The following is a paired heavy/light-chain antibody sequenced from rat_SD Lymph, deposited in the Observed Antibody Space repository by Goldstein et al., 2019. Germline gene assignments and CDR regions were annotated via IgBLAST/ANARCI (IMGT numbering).Heavy chain of an antibody. CDR1: GFTFSNYG. J-gene: IGHJ2*01. D-gene: IGHD1-2*01. V-gene: IGHV5-34*01. CDR3: ARHWRAAIFDY. Sequence: EVQLVESGGGLVQPGRSLKLSCLASGFTFSNYGMNWIRQAPGKGLEWVASISSSSSYIYYADTVKGRFTISRDNAKNTLYLQMTSLRSEDTALYYCARHWRAAIFDYWGQGVMVTVSS. CDR2: ISSSSSYI.
Light chain of an antibody. CDR3: QQGSSNPNT. V-gene: IGKV4S21*01. CDR1: SSISSNY. J-gene: IGKJ2-1*01. CDR2: STS. Sequence: AIVLNQSPSSIIASQGEKVTITCRASSSISSNYLHWYQQKPGAFPKLVIYSTSYRASGVPSRFSGSGSGTSYSFTISRVEAEDVATYYCQQGSSNPNTFGAGTKLELK.